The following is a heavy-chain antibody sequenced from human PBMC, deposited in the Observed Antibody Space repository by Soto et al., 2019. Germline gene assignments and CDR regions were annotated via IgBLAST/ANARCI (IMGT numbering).Heavy chain of an antibody. V-gene: IGHV1-8*01. J-gene: IGHJ4*02. D-gene: IGHD3-10*01. CDR3: ASRTMVRGVTAYYFDY. CDR1: GYTFTSYD. Sequence: ASVKVSCKASGYTFTSYDINWVLQATGQGLEWMGWMNPNSGNTGYAQKFQGRVTMTRNTSISTAYMELSSLRSEDTAVYYCASRTMVRGVTAYYFDYWGQGTLVTVSS. CDR2: MNPNSGNT.